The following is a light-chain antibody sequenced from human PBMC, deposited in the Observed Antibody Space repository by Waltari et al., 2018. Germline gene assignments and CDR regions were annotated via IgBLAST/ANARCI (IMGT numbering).Light chain of an antibody. CDR3: LQYYTNPYT. Sequence: IVVTQFPDSLPVSLGERATINSKTRHSVVLSSNGRSYLAWYQQKPGQSPTLLFSWASTRESGVPDRFFASGSGTDFTLTISSLQSEDVAVYYCLQYYTNPYTFGQGTKLEIK. J-gene: IGKJ2*01. CDR2: WAS. CDR1: HSVVLSSNGRSY. V-gene: IGKV4-1*01.